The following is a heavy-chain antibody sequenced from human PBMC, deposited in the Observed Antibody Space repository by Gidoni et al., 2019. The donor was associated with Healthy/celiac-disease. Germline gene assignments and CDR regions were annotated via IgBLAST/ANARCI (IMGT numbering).Heavy chain of an antibody. CDR1: GFPFSAYY. Sequence: QVQLVAPGGGLVKPGGYLRLSCAASGFPFSAYYMSWIRQAPGKGLEWVSYISSSGSTIYYADSVKGRFTISRDNAKNSLYLQMNSLRAEDTAVYYCARASANRGAYYYYGMDVWGQGTTVTVSS. CDR2: ISSSGSTI. D-gene: IGHD6-25*01. CDR3: ARASANRGAYYYYGMDV. V-gene: IGHV3-11*01. J-gene: IGHJ6*02.